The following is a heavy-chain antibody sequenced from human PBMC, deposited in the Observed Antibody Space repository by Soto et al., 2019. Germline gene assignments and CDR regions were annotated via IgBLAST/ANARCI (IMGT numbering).Heavy chain of an antibody. CDR2: LYYGGTT. CDR1: GDSVSSYY. V-gene: IGHV4-59*02. CDR3: AQGGVRMDV. D-gene: IGHD3-16*01. J-gene: IGHJ6*02. Sequence: QVQLQESGPGLVKPSETLSLTCTVSGDSVSSYYWSWIRQSPGKGLEWIGYLYYGGTTNYNPSLKGRVTTSVDTSKNQFSLKLSSVTAADTAVYYCAQGGVRMDVWGQGTTVTVSS.